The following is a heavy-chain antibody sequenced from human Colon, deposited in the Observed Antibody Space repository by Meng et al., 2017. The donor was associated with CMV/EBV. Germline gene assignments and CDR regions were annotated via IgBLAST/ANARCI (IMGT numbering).Heavy chain of an antibody. Sequence: GSISSDPFYWSWLRQPPGKGLEWIAYIHYSGTTYYNPSLKSRISISIETSKNQFSLELNSVTAADTAVYYCARFHYDSARRNALDIWGQGTLVTVSS. CDR1: GSISSDPFY. V-gene: IGHV4-30-4*01. CDR3: ARFHYDSARRNALDI. D-gene: IGHD3-10*01. CDR2: IHYSGTT. J-gene: IGHJ3*02.